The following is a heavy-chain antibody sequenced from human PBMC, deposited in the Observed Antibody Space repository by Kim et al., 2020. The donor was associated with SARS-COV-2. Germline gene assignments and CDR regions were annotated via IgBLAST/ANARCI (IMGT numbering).Heavy chain of an antibody. CDR1: GYTFTSYA. CDR3: ARDWGDGGNSRIDYYYGMDV. Sequence: ASVKVSCKASGYTFTSYAMHWVRQAPGQRLEWMGWINAGNGNTKYSQKFQGGVTITRDTSASTAYMELSSLRSEDTAVYYCARDWGDGGNSRIDYYYGMDVWGQGTTVTVSS. CDR2: INAGNGNT. D-gene: IGHD2-21*02. V-gene: IGHV1-3*01. J-gene: IGHJ6*02.